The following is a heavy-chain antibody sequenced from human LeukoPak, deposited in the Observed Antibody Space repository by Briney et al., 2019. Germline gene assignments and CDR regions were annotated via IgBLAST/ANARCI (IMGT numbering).Heavy chain of an antibody. CDR3: ARRHYDSWPNFDY. J-gene: IGHJ4*02. Sequence: SSETLSLTCTVSGGSISSSYYYWGWIRQPPGKGLEWIVSIYYSGSTYYNPSLKSRVTISVDTSKNQFSLKLNSVTAADTAVYYCARRHYDSWPNFDYWGQGTLVTVSS. CDR1: GGSISSSYYY. CDR2: IYYSGST. D-gene: IGHD3-22*01. V-gene: IGHV4-39*01.